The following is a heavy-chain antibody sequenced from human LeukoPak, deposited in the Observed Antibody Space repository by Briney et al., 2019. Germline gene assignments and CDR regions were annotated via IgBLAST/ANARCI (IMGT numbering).Heavy chain of an antibody. J-gene: IGHJ4*02. V-gene: IGHV3-23*01. CDR1: GFTFSSYA. CDR2: ISGSGGST. D-gene: IGHD3-10*01. CDR3: AKEMITMVRGVKPFDY. Sequence: GGSLRLSCAASGFTFSSYAMSWVRHAPGKGLSWVSAISGSGGSTYYADSVKGRFTISRDNSKNTLYLQMNSLRAEDTAVYYCAKEMITMVRGVKPFDYWGQGTLVTVSS.